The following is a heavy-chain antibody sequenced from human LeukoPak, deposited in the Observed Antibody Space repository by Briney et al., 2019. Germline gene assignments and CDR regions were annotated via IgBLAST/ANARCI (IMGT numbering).Heavy chain of an antibody. Sequence: GGSLRLSCAASGFTFSSYGMHWVRQAPGKGPEWVAVISYDGSNKYYADSVKGRFTISRDNSKNTLYLQMNSLRAEDTAVYYCARGDYGDFYYFDYWGQGTLVTVSS. V-gene: IGHV3-30*03. CDR1: GFTFSSYG. CDR3: ARGDYGDFYYFDY. D-gene: IGHD4-17*01. J-gene: IGHJ4*02. CDR2: ISYDGSNK.